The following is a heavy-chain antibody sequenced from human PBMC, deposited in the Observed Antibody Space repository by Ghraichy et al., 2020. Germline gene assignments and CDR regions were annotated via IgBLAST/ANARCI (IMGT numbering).Heavy chain of an antibody. J-gene: IGHJ6*02. CDR2: ISDSGGST. V-gene: IGHV3-23*01. Sequence: LSLTCAASGFGFSIYAMAWVRQAPGKGLEWVSGISDSGGSTSYAESVKGRFIISRDNSMSTVSLQMNTLSAEDTAVYYCVRVLRDLLRFSDWTPWGLDVWGQGTTVTVSS. D-gene: IGHD3-3*01. CDR1: GFGFSIYA. CDR3: VRVLRDLLRFSDWTPWGLDV.